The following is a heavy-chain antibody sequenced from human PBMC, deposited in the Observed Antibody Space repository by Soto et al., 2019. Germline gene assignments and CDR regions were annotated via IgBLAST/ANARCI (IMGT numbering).Heavy chain of an antibody. Sequence: PSETLSLTCTVSGGSISSYYWSWIRQPPGKGLELIGYIYYTGSTNYHPSLKNRVTISVDTSQNQFSLKLNSVTAADTAVYFCARSLRNDLFDYWGQGALVTVSS. CDR1: GGSISSYY. V-gene: IGHV4-59*01. CDR2: IYYTGST. J-gene: IGHJ4*02. CDR3: ARSLRNDLFDY. D-gene: IGHD3-16*01.